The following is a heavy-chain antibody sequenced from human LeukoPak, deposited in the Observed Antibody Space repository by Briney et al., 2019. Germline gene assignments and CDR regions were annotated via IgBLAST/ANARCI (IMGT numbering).Heavy chain of an antibody. V-gene: IGHV3-43D*03. CDR3: AKDFDREMATIPS. CDR1: GFTFDDYA. J-gene: IGHJ3*01. CDR2: ISWDGGST. Sequence: PGGSLRLSCAASGFTFDDYAMHWVRHAPGKGLEWVSLISWDGGSTYYADSVKGPFTISRYNSKNSLYLQMNSLRAEDTALYYCAKDFDREMATIPSWGQGTMVTVSS. D-gene: IGHD5-24*01.